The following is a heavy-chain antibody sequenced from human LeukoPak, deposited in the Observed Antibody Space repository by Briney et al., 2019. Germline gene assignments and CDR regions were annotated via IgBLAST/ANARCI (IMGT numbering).Heavy chain of an antibody. Sequence: ASVKVSCKASGYTFTGYYMHWVRQAPGQGLEWMGWINPNSGGTNYAQKFQGRVTMTRDTSISTAYMELSRLRSDDTAVYYCARGIAVAGHNRFDPWGQGTLVTVSS. D-gene: IGHD6-19*01. CDR3: ARGIAVAGHNRFDP. V-gene: IGHV1-2*02. CDR2: INPNSGGT. CDR1: GYTFTGYY. J-gene: IGHJ5*02.